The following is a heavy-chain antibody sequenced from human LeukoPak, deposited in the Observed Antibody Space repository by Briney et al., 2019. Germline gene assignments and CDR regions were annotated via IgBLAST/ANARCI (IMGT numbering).Heavy chain of an antibody. V-gene: IGHV4-59*12. D-gene: IGHD3-10*01. CDR2: IYYSGST. CDR1: GGSISSYY. Sequence: SETLSLTCTVSGGSISSYYWSWIRQPPGKGLEWIGYIYYSGSTNYNPSLKSRVTISVDTSKNQFSLKLSSVTAADTAVYYCARGGTMVRGVPDYWGQGTLVTVSS. CDR3: ARGGTMVRGVPDY. J-gene: IGHJ4*02.